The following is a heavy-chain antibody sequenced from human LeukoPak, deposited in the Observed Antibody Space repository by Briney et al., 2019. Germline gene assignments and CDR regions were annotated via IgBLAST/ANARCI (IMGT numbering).Heavy chain of an antibody. J-gene: IGHJ5*02. CDR1: GYSFTSYW. CDR3: ARGEPVVVPAAIPWFDP. CDR2: IYPGDSDT. Sequence: GESLKISCKGSGYSFTSYWIGWVRQMPRKGLEWMGIIYPGDSDTRYSPSFQGQVTISADKSISTAYLQWSSLKASDTAMYYCARGEPVVVPAAIPWFDPWGQGTLVTVSS. D-gene: IGHD2-2*02. V-gene: IGHV5-51*01.